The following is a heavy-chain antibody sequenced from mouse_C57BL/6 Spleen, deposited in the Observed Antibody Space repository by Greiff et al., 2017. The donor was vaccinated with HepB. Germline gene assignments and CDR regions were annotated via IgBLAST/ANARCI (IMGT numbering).Heavy chain of an antibody. Sequence: VQLVESGAELVRPGTSVKMSCKASGYTFTNYWIGWAKQRPGHGLEWIGDIYPGGGYTNYNEKFKGKATLTADKSSSTAYMQFSSLTSEDSAIYYCAREVTTYFDYWGQGTTLTVSS. J-gene: IGHJ2*01. V-gene: IGHV1-63*01. CDR2: IYPGGGYT. CDR3: AREVTTYFDY. D-gene: IGHD2-2*01. CDR1: GYTFTNYW.